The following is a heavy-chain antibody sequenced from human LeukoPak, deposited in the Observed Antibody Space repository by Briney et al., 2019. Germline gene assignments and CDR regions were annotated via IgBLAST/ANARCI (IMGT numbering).Heavy chain of an antibody. J-gene: IGHJ4*02. Sequence: ASVKVSCKASGYTFTSYGISWVRQAPGQGLEWMGWISTYKNNTNYAQKLQGRVTMTTDTSTSTAYMELRSLRSDDTAVYYSARDPGSYRSDYWGQGTLVTVSS. V-gene: IGHV1-18*01. D-gene: IGHD3-16*02. CDR1: GYTFTSYG. CDR2: ISTYKNNT. CDR3: ARDPGSYRSDY.